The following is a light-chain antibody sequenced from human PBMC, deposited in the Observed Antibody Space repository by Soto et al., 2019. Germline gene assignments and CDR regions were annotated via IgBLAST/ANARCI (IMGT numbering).Light chain of an antibody. CDR2: DAS. J-gene: IGKJ1*01. Sequence: DIQMTQSPSTLSASVGDTVTITCRASQSVSSWLAWYQQKPGKAPQLLIYDASRLKTGVPSRFSGSGSGTDFTLTISSLQPEDFATYYCQQSYSTPTWTFGQGTKVDIK. CDR1: QSVSSW. V-gene: IGKV1-5*01. CDR3: QQSYSTPTWT.